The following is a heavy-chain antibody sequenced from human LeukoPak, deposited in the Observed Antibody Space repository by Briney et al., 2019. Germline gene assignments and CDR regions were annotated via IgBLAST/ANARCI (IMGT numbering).Heavy chain of an antibody. J-gene: IGHJ4*02. CDR3: ARGEDTALASMDY. V-gene: IGHV1-69*05. Sequence: ASVKVSCKASGGTFSSYAISWVRQAPGQGLEWKGGIIPIFGTANYAQKFQGRVTTTTDESTSTAYMELSSLRSEDTAVYYCARGEDTALASMDYWGQGTVVTVSS. CDR1: GGTFSSYA. D-gene: IGHD5-18*01. CDR2: IIPIFGTA.